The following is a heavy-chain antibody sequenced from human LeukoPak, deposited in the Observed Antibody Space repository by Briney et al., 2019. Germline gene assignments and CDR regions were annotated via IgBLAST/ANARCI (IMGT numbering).Heavy chain of an antibody. CDR1: GFTFSSYS. D-gene: IGHD3-22*01. CDR3: ARGDYYDSSGYWFTSHAFDI. V-gene: IGHV3-21*01. Sequence: GGSLRLSCAASGFTFSSYSMSWVRQAPGKGLEWVSSISSSSSYIYYADSVKGRFTISRDNAKNSLYLQMNSLRAEDTAVYYCARGDYYDSSGYWFTSHAFDIWGQGTMVTVSS. J-gene: IGHJ3*02. CDR2: ISSSSSYI.